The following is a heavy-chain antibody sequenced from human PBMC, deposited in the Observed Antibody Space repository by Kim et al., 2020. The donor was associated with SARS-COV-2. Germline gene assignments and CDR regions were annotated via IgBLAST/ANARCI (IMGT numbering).Heavy chain of an antibody. CDR3: ARAIDSYGIHAFDI. V-gene: IGHV3-33*01. Sequence: ADSGKGRFTIPRNNSKNPLYLQMNSLRAEDTAVYYCARAIDSYGIHAFDIWGQGTMVTVSS. J-gene: IGHJ3*02. D-gene: IGHD5-18*01.